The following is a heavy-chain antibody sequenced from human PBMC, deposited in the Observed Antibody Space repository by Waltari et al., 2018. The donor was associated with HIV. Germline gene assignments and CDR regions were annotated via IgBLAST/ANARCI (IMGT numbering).Heavy chain of an antibody. CDR1: GFKFDIFT. D-gene: IGHD1-1*01. J-gene: IGHJ4*02. CDR2: ISKSGYYV. CDR3: VRDRTSETTGDFDS. Sequence: DVQLVESGGGLVKPGQSLRLSCIASGFKFDIFTITWVRQAPGGGLEWVASISKSGYYVYYSDSLKGRVTISRDNAKKSLLLQVNSLTADDTGLYFCVRDRTSETTGDFDSWGQGVPVFVSS. V-gene: IGHV3-21*01.